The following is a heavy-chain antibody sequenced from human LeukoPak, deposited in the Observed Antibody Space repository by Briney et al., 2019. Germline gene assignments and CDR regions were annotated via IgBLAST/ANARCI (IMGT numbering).Heavy chain of an antibody. J-gene: IGHJ6*03. CDR1: GYSFTSYW. Sequence: GESLKISCKGSGYSFTSYWIGWVRQMPGKGLEWMGIIYPGDSDTRYSPSFQGQVTISADKSISTAYLQWSSLKASDTAMYYCARHPIAAAGTYYYYYMDVWGKGTTVTVSS. D-gene: IGHD6-13*01. CDR3: ARHPIAAAGTYYYYYMDV. CDR2: IYPGDSDT. V-gene: IGHV5-51*01.